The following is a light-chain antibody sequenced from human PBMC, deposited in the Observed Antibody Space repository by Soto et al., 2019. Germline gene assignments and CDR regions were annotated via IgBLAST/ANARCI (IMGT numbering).Light chain of an antibody. V-gene: IGKV1-8*01. Sequence: AIRMTQSPSSLSASTGDRVTITCRASQGISSYLAWYQQKPGKAPKLLIYAASSLQSGVPSRFSGSGSGTDFTLTISGLQPEDLATYYCQQANSFPWTFGQGTKVDIK. CDR2: AAS. CDR3: QQANSFPWT. CDR1: QGISSY. J-gene: IGKJ1*01.